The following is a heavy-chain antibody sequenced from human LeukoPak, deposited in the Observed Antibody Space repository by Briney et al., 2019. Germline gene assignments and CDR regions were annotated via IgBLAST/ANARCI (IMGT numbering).Heavy chain of an antibody. D-gene: IGHD2-2*01. Sequence: PSETLSLTCTVSGGSISSYYWSWIRQPPGKGPEWIGYIYYSGSTKYNPSLKSRVTISVDTSKNQFSLKLSSVTAADTAVYYCARQRRYDADAFDVWGQGTMVTVSS. CDR3: ARQRRYDADAFDV. CDR2: IYYSGST. J-gene: IGHJ3*01. V-gene: IGHV4-59*08. CDR1: GGSISSYY.